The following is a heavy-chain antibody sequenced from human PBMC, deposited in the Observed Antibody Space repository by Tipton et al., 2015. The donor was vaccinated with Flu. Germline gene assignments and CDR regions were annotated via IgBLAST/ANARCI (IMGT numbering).Heavy chain of an antibody. V-gene: IGHV4-34*01. J-gene: IGHJ3*02. CDR3: ARSGVGESNDAFDI. D-gene: IGHD3-10*01. CDR2: INHSGST. Sequence: GLVKPSETLSLTCAVYGGSFSGYYWSWIRQPPGKGLEWIGEINHSGSTNYNPSLKSRVTISVDTSKNQFSLKLSSVTAADTAVYYCARSGVGESNDAFDIWGQGTMVTVSS. CDR1: GGSFSGYY.